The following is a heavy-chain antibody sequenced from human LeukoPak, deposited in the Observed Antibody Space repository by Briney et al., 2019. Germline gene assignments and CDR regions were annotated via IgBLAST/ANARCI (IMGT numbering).Heavy chain of an antibody. CDR2: INPNTGGT. CDR1: GYTFTGNY. J-gene: IGHJ5*02. CDR3: ATYAAVGMSNWFDP. Sequence: ASVKVSCKTSGYTFTGNYKHWVRQAPGQGLEWMGRINPNTGGTNYAQKFQGRVTVTRDTSISTVYMELSWLRSDDTAVYYCATYAAVGMSNWFDPWGQGTLVTVSS. D-gene: IGHD6-13*01. V-gene: IGHV1-2*06.